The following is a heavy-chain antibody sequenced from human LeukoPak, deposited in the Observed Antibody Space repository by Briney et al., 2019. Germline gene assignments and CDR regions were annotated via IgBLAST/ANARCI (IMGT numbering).Heavy chain of an antibody. J-gene: IGHJ3*02. D-gene: IGHD1-1*01. V-gene: IGHV1-18*01. Sequence: ASVKVSCKASGYTFTSYGISWVRQTPGQGLEWMGWISAYNGNTNYAQKLQGRVTMTTDTSTSTAYMELRSLRSDDTAVYYCARNLYNWNDGAFDIWGQGTMVTVSS. CDR2: ISAYNGNT. CDR1: GYTFTSYG. CDR3: ARNLYNWNDGAFDI.